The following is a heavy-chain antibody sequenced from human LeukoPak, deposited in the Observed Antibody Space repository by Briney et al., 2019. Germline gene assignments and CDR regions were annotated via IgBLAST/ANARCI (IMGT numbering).Heavy chain of an antibody. CDR1: GDSVSSNSAA. J-gene: IGHJ4*02. V-gene: IGHV6-1*01. CDR3: ARGGSGTTVSQFAY. Sequence: SQTLSLTCAISGDSVSSNSAAWNWIRQSPSRGLEWLGRTYYRTKWYDDYAVSVKSRMTINADTSKNQFSLRLNSVTPEGTAVYYCARGGSGTTVSQFAYWGQGTLVTVSS. CDR2: TYYRTKWYD. D-gene: IGHD1-1*01.